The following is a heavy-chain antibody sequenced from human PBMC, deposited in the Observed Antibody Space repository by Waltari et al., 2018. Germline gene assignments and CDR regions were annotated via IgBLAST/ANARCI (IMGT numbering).Heavy chain of an antibody. V-gene: IGHV1-69*08. CDR2: IIPILGIA. J-gene: IGHJ5*02. Sequence: QVQLVQSGAEVKKPGSSVKVSCKASGGTFSSYTISWVRQAPGQGLEWMGRIIPILGIANDAQKFQGRVTITADKSTSTAYMELSSLRSEDTAVYYCARDGTWNYDARFDPWGQGTLVTVSS. CDR3: ARDGTWNYDARFDP. CDR1: GGTFSSYT. D-gene: IGHD1-7*01.